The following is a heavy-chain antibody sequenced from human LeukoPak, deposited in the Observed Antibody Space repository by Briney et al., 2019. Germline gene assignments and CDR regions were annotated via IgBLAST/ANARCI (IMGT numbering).Heavy chain of an antibody. CDR2: ISAYNGNT. J-gene: IGHJ4*02. CDR1: GYTFTSYG. CDR3: AREGDILTGYYSYYFDY. D-gene: IGHD3-9*01. Sequence: ASAKVSCKASGYTFTSYGISWVRQAPGQGLEWMGWISAYNGNTNYAQKLQGRVTMTTDTSTSTAYMELRSLRSDDTAVYYCAREGDILTGYYSYYFDYWGQGTLVTVSS. V-gene: IGHV1-18*01.